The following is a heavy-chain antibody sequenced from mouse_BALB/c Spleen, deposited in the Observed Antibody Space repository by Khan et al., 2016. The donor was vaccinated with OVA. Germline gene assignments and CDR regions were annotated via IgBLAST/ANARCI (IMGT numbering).Heavy chain of an antibody. CDR1: GFSLTNYG. D-gene: IGHD2-14*01. V-gene: IGHV2-2*02. J-gene: IGHJ2*01. CDR2: KRSGGIT. CDR3: AKYRNGYFDY. Sequence: QVQLKQSGPGLVQPSQSLSITCTVPGFSLTNYGVHWDLQSPGKGLEWLGVKRSGGITDYNETFISRLSISKDISKSQVFFTMIRLQANNTAIYYCAKYRNGYFDYWGQGTILTVSA.